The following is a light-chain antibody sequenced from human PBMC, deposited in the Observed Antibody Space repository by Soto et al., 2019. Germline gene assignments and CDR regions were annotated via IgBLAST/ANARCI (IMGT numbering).Light chain of an antibody. CDR1: QSVSSN. CDR2: GAF. V-gene: IGKV3-15*01. Sequence: EILMTQSPVTLSVSPGERATLSCRASQSVSSNLAWYQQKPGQAPSLLIYGAFTRATGIPARFSGTGSGTEFPLTISSRQSEDFALYYCQQYNDWPLTFGQGTKVEI. J-gene: IGKJ1*01. CDR3: QQYNDWPLT.